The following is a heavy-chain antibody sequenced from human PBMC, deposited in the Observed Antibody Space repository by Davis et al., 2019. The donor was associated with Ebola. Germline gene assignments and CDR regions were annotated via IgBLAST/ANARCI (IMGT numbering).Heavy chain of an antibody. CDR3: AKDGYCSGGSYSGDAFDI. CDR1: GFTFSSYE. CDR2: ISSSGSTI. J-gene: IGHJ3*02. V-gene: IGHV3-48*03. Sequence: GGSLRLSCAASGFTFSSYEMNWVRQAPGKGLEWVSYISSSGSTIYYADSVKGRFTISRDNAKNSLYLQMNSLRAEDTAVYYCAKDGYCSGGSYSGDAFDIWGQGTMVTVSS. D-gene: IGHD2-15*01.